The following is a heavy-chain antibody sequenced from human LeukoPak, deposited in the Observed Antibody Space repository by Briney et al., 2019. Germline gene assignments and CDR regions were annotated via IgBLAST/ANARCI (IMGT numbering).Heavy chain of an antibody. Sequence: SETLSLTCPGHGGSFSAYYWSWIRQPPGKGLECIGEINHSGSTNYNPSLRRRVTISVDTSKNQFSLKLSSVTAADTAVYYCARGPDIVVVPARSGNWFDPWGQGTLVTVSS. CDR1: GGSFSAYY. V-gene: IGHV4-34*01. D-gene: IGHD2-2*01. CDR2: INHSGST. CDR3: ARGPDIVVVPARSGNWFDP. J-gene: IGHJ5*02.